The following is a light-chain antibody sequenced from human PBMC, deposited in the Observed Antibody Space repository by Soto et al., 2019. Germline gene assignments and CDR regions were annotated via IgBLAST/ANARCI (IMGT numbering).Light chain of an antibody. J-gene: IGKJ1*01. CDR3: QQYNDWPLT. CDR2: GAF. CDR1: QSVSSN. V-gene: IGKV3-15*01. Sequence: VLTQSPGTLSLSPGEVATLSCRASQSVSSNLAWYQQKPGQAPSILIYGAFTRATGIPARFSGTGSGTEFTLTISSLQSEDFALYYCQQYNDWPLTFGQGTKVDI.